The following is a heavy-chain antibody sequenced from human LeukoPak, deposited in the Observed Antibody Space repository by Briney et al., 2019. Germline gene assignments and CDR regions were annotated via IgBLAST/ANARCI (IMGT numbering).Heavy chain of an antibody. CDR3: ARGSGWYYY. CDR2: IYYSGST. CDR1: GGSITSYY. Sequence: KPSETLSLTCTVPGGSITSYYWSWIRQPPGKGLEWIGYIYYSGSTNYNPSLKSRVTISVDTSKNQFSLKLGSVTAADTAVYYCARGSGWYYYWGQGTLVTVSS. V-gene: IGHV4-59*01. D-gene: IGHD6-19*01. J-gene: IGHJ4*02.